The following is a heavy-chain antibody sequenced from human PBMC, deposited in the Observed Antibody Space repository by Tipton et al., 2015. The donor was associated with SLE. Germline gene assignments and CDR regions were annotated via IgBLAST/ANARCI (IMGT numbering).Heavy chain of an antibody. CDR3: VAGLGDY. CDR2: INSAGTIT. D-gene: IGHD6-19*01. Sequence: SLRLSCAASGFTFRTYWMHWVRQVPGKGLVWASRINSAGTITTYADSVRGRFTISRDNAKDTLYLQMNNLRAEDTAVYYCVAGLGDYWGPGTLVTASS. V-gene: IGHV3-74*01. CDR1: GFTFRTYW. J-gene: IGHJ4*02.